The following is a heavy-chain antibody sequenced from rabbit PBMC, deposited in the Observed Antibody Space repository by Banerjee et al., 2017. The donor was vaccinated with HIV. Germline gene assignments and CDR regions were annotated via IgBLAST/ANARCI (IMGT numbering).Heavy chain of an antibody. D-gene: IGHD4-1*01. CDR1: GFSFNNNYV. J-gene: IGHJ4*01. CDR3: ARDLAGAIGWNFNL. Sequence: QSLEESGGDLVKPEGSLTLTCTASGFSFNNNYVMCWVRQAPGKGLEWIACINTISGDTVYATWAKGRFTISRTSSTTVTLQMTSLTGADTATYFCARDLAGAIGWNFNLWGQGTLDTVS. V-gene: IGHV1S40*01. CDR2: INTISGDT.